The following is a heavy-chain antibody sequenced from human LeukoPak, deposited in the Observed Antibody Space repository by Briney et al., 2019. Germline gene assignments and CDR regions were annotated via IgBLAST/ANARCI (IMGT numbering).Heavy chain of an antibody. Sequence: PSETLSLTCTVSGGSISSYYWNWIRQPPGRGLEWIGYIYYSGSTNYNPSLKSRVTISIDTSKNQFSLKLNSVTAADTAVYYCARSSYYYAADAFDIWGQGTMVTVSS. CDR1: GGSISSYY. CDR3: ARSSYYYAADAFDI. CDR2: IYYSGST. V-gene: IGHV4-59*01. D-gene: IGHD3-10*01. J-gene: IGHJ3*02.